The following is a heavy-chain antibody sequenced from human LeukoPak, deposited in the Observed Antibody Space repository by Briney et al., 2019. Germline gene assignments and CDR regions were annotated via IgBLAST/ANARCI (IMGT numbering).Heavy chain of an antibody. V-gene: IGHV1-8*01. J-gene: IGHJ5*02. CDR2: MNPNSGNT. CDR1: GYTFTSYD. D-gene: IGHD2-2*01. Sequence: GASVKVSCKASGYTFTSYDINWVRQATGQGLEWMGWMNPNSGNTGYAQKFQGRVTMTRSTSITAAYMELSSLRSEDTAVYYCARGGPQCPKGWFDPWGQGTLVTVSS. CDR3: ARGGPQCPKGWFDP.